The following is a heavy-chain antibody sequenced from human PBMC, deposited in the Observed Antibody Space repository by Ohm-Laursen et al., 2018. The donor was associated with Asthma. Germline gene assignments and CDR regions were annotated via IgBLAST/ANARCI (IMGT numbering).Heavy chain of an antibody. CDR1: GFTFSDYH. Sequence: LRLSCAASGFTFSDYHMSWIRQPPGKGLEWIGYIYHSVSTYYSPSLKSRVTISGDTSKNQFSLKLSSVTAADTAVYYCARVGMYYYDSSGDWYFDLWGRGTLVTVSS. CDR3: ARVGMYYYDSSGDWYFDL. J-gene: IGHJ2*01. D-gene: IGHD3-22*01. CDR2: IYHSVST. V-gene: IGHV4-30-4*01.